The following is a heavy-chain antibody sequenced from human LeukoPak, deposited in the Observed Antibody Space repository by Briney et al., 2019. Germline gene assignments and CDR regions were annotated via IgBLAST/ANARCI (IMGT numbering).Heavy chain of an antibody. Sequence: PGGSLRLSCAASGFTFEDYGMHWVRQVPGRGLEWVSSITWNSESIGYADSVKGRFTVSRDNAKNSLYLQMNSLRTEDTGLYFCAKDHNSGWYFFDNWGQGTLVTVSS. V-gene: IGHV3-9*01. J-gene: IGHJ4*02. CDR3: AKDHNSGWYFFDN. CDR1: GFTFEDYG. D-gene: IGHD6-19*01. CDR2: ITWNSESI.